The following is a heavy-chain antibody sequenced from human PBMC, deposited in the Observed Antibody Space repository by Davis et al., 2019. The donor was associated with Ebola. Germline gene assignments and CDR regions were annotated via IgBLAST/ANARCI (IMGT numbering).Heavy chain of an antibody. CDR1: GGSISSYY. CDR3: ARGGGLAMDV. Sequence: PSETLSLTCTVSGGSISSYYWSWIRQPPGKGLEWIGYIYYSGSTNYNPSLKSRVTISVDTSKNQFSLKLSSVTAADTAVYYCARGGGLAMDVWGKGTTVTVSS. D-gene: IGHD1-26*01. V-gene: IGHV4-59*01. J-gene: IGHJ6*03. CDR2: IYYSGST.